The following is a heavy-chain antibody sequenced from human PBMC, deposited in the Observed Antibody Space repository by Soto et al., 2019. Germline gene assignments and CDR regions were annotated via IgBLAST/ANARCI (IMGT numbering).Heavy chain of an antibody. V-gene: IGHV3-9*01. CDR1: GFTFDDYA. D-gene: IGHD6-13*01. CDR2: INWNSGSI. CDR3: VKDESINWYSGHFRH. J-gene: IGHJ1*01. Sequence: GGSLRLSCAASGFTFDDYAMHWVRQVPGKGLEWVSGINWNSGSIGYADSVKGRFAISRDSAKNSLHLQMNSLRAEDTAFYYCVKDESINWYSGHFRHWGQGTLVTVSS.